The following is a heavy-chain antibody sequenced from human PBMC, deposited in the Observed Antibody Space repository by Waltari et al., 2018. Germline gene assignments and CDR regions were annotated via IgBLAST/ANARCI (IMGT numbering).Heavy chain of an antibody. D-gene: IGHD6-13*01. CDR1: GSTFTSYA. V-gene: IGHV1-3*01. J-gene: IGHJ5*02. CDR2: INAGNGNT. CDR3: AREQQLNWFDP. Sequence: QVQLVQSGAEVKKPGASVKVSCKPSGSTFTSYAMHWGRQAPGQRLEWMGWINAGNGNTKYSQKFQGRVTITRDTSASTAYMELSSLRSEDTAVYYCAREQQLNWFDPWGQGTLVTVSS.